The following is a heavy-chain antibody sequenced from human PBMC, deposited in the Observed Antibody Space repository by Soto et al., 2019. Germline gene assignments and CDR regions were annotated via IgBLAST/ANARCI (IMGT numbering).Heavy chain of an antibody. CDR2: IYSTEST. J-gene: IGHJ6*02. V-gene: IGHV4-61*01. D-gene: IGHD2-8*01. CDR3: VKTVYATRRFGYYGMDV. Sequence: SETLSLTCTVSGGSISSGSYYWSWIRQHPGKGLEWIGYIYSTESTNYNPSLKSRVTISVDTSKNQFSLKLSSVTAADTAVYYCVKTVYATRRFGYYGMDVWGQGTTVTVSS. CDR1: GGSISSGSYY.